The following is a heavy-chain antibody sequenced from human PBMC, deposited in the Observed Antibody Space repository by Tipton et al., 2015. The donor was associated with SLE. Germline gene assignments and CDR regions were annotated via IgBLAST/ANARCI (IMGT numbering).Heavy chain of an antibody. CDR2: ISGSGGST. Sequence: SLRLSCAASAFTFSYYEMNWVRQAPGKGLEWVSAISGSGGSTYYADSAKGRFTISRDNSKNTLYLQMNSLRAEDTAVYYCAKVVDLYYFDYWGQGTLVTVSS. J-gene: IGHJ4*02. CDR1: AFTFSYYE. CDR3: AKVVDLYYFDY. V-gene: IGHV3-23*01.